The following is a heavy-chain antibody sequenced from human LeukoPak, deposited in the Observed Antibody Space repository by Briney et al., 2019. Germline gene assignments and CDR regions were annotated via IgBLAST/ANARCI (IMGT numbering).Heavy chain of an antibody. J-gene: IGHJ4*02. V-gene: IGHV3-33*06. CDR1: GFTFSSYG. CDR2: IWYDGSNK. CDR3: AKGSGYYDSSGYSDY. Sequence: GGSLRLSCSASGFTFSSYGMHWARQAPGKGLEWVAVIWYDGSNKYYADSVKGRFTISRDNSKNTLYLQMNSPRAEDTAVYYCAKGSGYYDSSGYSDYWGQGTLVTVSS. D-gene: IGHD3-22*01.